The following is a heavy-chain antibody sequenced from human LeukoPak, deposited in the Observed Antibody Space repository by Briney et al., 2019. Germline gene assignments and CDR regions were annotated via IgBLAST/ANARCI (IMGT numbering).Heavy chain of an antibody. Sequence: SETLSLTCTVSGDSISSYYWNWIRQPPGKGLEWIGYIFYSVNTNYNPSLKSRATISVDTSKNQFSLKLTSVTAADTAVYYCAGSGTNNWFDPWGQGTLVTVSS. V-gene: IGHV4-59*01. D-gene: IGHD3-10*01. CDR1: GDSISSYY. CDR2: IFYSVNT. CDR3: AGSGTNNWFDP. J-gene: IGHJ5*02.